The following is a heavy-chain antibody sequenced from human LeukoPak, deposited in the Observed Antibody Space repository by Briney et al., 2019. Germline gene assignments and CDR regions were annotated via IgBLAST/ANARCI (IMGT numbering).Heavy chain of an antibody. CDR1: GYIFTHYY. V-gene: IGHV1-18*04. Sequence: VASVKVSCKASGYIFTHYYIHWMRQAPGQGLEWMGWISAYNGNTNYAQKLQGRVTMTTDTSTSTAYMELSSLRSEDTAMYYCAINQAGYCGGGSCYRHEFYYMDVWGKGTSVTVSS. CDR2: ISAYNGNT. J-gene: IGHJ6*03. CDR3: AINQAGYCGGGSCYRHEFYYMDV. D-gene: IGHD2-15*01.